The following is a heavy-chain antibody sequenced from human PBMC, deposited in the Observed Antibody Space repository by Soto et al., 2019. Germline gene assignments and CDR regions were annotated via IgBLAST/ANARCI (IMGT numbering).Heavy chain of an antibody. CDR3: ARGYIQGVLRGGYYGMDV. J-gene: IGHJ6*02. V-gene: IGHV1-2*02. Sequence: QVQLVQSGAEVKKPGASVKVSCKASGYTFTGYYMHWVRQAPGQGLEWMGWINPNSGGTNYAQKFQGRVTMTRDTSIRTAYMELSRLRSDDTAVYYCARGYIQGVLRGGYYGMDVWGQGTTVTVSS. CDR2: INPNSGGT. D-gene: IGHD4-17*01. CDR1: GYTFTGYY.